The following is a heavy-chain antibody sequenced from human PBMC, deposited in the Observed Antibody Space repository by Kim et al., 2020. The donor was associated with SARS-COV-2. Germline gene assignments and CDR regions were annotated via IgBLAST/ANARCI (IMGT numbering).Heavy chain of an antibody. CDR1: GGTFSSYV. CDR2: IIPIFGTA. J-gene: IGHJ6*02. D-gene: IGHD3-22*01. Sequence: SVKVSCKASGGTFSSYVISWVRQAPGQGLEWMGGIIPIFGTANYAQKFQGRVTITADESTSTAYMELSSLRSEDTAVYYCARGYDSSGYYPSIRYYYGMDVWGQGTTVTVSS. CDR3: ARGYDSSGYYPSIRYYYGMDV. V-gene: IGHV1-69*13.